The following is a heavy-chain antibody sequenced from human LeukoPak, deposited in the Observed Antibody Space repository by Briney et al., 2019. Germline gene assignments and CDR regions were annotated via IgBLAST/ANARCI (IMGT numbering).Heavy chain of an antibody. V-gene: IGHV3-30*02. D-gene: IGHD3-10*01. CDR2: IRYDGTNK. CDR3: ATPPIGSLYYYYYMDV. J-gene: IGHJ6*03. CDR1: GFTFSSYG. Sequence: QPGGSLRLSCAASGFTFSSYGMHWVRQAPGKGLEWVTFIRYDGTNKYYADSVKGRFNISRDNSENTLYLQMNSLRAEDTAVYYCATPPIGSLYYYYYMDVWGKGTTVTVSS.